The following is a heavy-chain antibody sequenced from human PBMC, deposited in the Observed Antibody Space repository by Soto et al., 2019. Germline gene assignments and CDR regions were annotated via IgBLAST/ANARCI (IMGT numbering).Heavy chain of an antibody. CDR2: ISYDGSNK. CDR3: AKDESVYYYDAFDI. CDR1: GFTFSSYG. D-gene: IGHD3-10*01. V-gene: IGHV3-30*18. J-gene: IGHJ3*02. Sequence: QVQLVESGGGVVQPGRSLRLSCAASGFTFSSYGMHWVRQAPGKGLEWVAVISYDGSNKYYADSVKGRFTISRDNSKNTLYLQMNSLRAEDTAVYYCAKDESVYYYDAFDIWGQGTMVTVSS.